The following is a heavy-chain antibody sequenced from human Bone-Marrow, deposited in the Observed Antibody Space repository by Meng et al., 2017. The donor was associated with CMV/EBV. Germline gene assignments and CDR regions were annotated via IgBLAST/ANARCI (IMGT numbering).Heavy chain of an antibody. CDR1: GFTFSSHW. V-gene: IGHV3-7*04. CDR2: INQDGSAQ. CDR3: ARAYCGDIACAPSY. D-gene: IGHD2-21*01. Sequence: GESLKISCAGSGFTFSSHWMSWVRQAPGKGLEWVANINQDGSAQYYVDSVKGRLTISRDNAKNSLFLQMSTLRVEDTAVYYCARAYCGDIACAPSYWGQGTRVTGSS. J-gene: IGHJ4*02.